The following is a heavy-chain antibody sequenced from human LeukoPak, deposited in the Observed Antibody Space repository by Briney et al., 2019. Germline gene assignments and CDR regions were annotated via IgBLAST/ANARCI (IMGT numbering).Heavy chain of an antibody. CDR2: INAGDGNT. D-gene: IGHD2-2*01. CDR1: GYTFTSYA. J-gene: IGHJ6*02. V-gene: IGHV1-3*01. Sequence: GASVKVSCKASGYTFTSYAMHWVRQAPGQRLEWMGWINAGDGNTKYSQKFQGRVTITADESTSTAYMELSSLRSEDTAVYYCARDPIVVVPAATSYYYYGMDVWGQGTTVTVSS. CDR3: ARDPIVVVPAATSYYYYGMDV.